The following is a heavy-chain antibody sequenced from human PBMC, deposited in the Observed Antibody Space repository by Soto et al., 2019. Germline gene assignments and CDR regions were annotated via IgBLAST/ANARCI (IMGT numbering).Heavy chain of an antibody. J-gene: IGHJ3*02. V-gene: IGHV4-31*03. D-gene: IGHD6-19*01. Sequence: PSETLSLTCTVSGGSISSGGYYWSWIRQHPGKGLEWIGYIYYSGSTYYNPSLKSRVTISVDTSKNQFSLKLSSVTAADTAVYYCARSSSSSGWPWGAFDIWGQGTMVTVSS. CDR3: ARSSSSSGWPWGAFDI. CDR2: IYYSGST. CDR1: GGSISSGGYY.